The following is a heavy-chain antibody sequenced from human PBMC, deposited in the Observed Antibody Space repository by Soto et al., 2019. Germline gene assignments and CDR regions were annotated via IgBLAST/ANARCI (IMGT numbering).Heavy chain of an antibody. J-gene: IGHJ5*02. D-gene: IGHD5-12*01. CDR3: ARQGGYDISVSWFER. V-gene: IGHV1-46*01. Sequence: ASVKVSCKASGYTFTSYYMHWVRQAPGQGLEWRGIINPSGGSTSYAQKFQGRVTMTRDTSTSTVYMELSSLRSEDTAVYYCARQGGYDISVSWFERWDQGNLVTVYS. CDR2: INPSGGST. CDR1: GYTFTSYY.